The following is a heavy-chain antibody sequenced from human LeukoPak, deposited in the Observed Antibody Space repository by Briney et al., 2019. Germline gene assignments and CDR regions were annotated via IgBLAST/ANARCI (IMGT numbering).Heavy chain of an antibody. J-gene: IGHJ5*02. CDR1: GGSISGTSYY. CDR2: IYSSGRT. D-gene: IGHD3-16*02. V-gene: IGHV4-61*02. CDR3: ARDENGYVWGSFRA. Sequence: SQTLSLTCTISGGSISGTSYYWSWIRQPAGKGLEWIGRIYSSGRTNYNSSLKSRVTISLDTSKNQFSLKLSSVTAADTAVYYCARDENGYVWGSFRAWGQGTLVTVSS.